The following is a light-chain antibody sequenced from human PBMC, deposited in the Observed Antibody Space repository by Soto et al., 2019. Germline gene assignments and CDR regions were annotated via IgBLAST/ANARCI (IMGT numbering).Light chain of an antibody. Sequence: QSALTQPRSVSGSPGQSVTISCTGTSSDVGGYNYVSWYQQHPGKAPKLMIYDVSKRPSGVPDRFSGSKSGNTASLTISGLQAEDEADYYCCSYAGSYTSLYVFGTGTTLTVL. CDR2: DVS. CDR1: SSDVGGYNY. CDR3: CSYAGSYTSLYV. V-gene: IGLV2-11*01. J-gene: IGLJ1*01.